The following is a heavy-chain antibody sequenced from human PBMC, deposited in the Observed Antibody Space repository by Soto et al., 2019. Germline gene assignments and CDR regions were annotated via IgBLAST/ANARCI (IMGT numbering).Heavy chain of an antibody. CDR2: THYSGST. J-gene: IGHJ4*02. CDR1: GGSIIGSY. V-gene: IGHV4-59*01. CDR3: TKYRRTEAEGYSFDY. Sequence: SETLSLTCTVSGGSIIGSYWSWIRQTPGKVLEWVGYTHYSGSTNYNPSLKSRVTMSVDSAKSQFSLQLTSVTAADTAGYFCTKYRRTEAEGYSFDYWGQGALVTVSS. D-gene: IGHD2-15*01.